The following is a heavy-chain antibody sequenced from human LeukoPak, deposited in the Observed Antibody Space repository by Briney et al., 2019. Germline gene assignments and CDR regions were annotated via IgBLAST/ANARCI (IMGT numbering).Heavy chain of an antibody. D-gene: IGHD4-17*01. CDR2: IYYSGTT. CDR1: GGSITSYY. V-gene: IGHV4-59*01. Sequence: PSETLSLTCSVSGGSITSYYWSWIRQSPGKGLEWIGYIYYSGTTNYNPSLKSRVTISVDTSKNQFSLKVNSVTATDTAVYYCVRCKSGTYGWFDPWGQGTLVTVSS. J-gene: IGHJ5*02. CDR3: VRCKSGTYGWFDP.